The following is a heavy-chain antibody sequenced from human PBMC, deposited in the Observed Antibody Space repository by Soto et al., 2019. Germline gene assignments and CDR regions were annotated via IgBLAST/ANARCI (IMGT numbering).Heavy chain of an antibody. V-gene: IGHV1-18*04. J-gene: IGHJ4*02. Sequence: VASVKVSCKASGYFFTSYGISWVRQAPGQGREWMGWISPYNGNTKNAQNFQGRVTMTTDTSTYTAYMEVRRLRSDDSAVYYCARDFGSDLSAPGAVFDYWGQGTLVTVSS. CDR1: GYFFTSYG. CDR2: ISPYNGNT. D-gene: IGHD3-3*01. CDR3: ARDFGSDLSAPGAVFDY.